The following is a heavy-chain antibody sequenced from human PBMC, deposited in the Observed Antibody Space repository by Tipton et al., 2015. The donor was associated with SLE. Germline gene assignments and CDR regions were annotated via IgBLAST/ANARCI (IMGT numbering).Heavy chain of an antibody. CDR1: GYSFTSYW. V-gene: IGHV5-51*03. CDR3: ARPGYFDGIIPDAFDI. Sequence: QLAQSGAEVKKPGESLKISCKGSGYSFTSYWIGWVRQMPGKGLEWMGIIYPGDSDTRYSPSFQGQVTISADKSISTAYLQWSSLKASDTAMYYCARPGYFDGIIPDAFDIWGQGTMVTVSS. J-gene: IGHJ3*02. CDR2: IYPGDSDT. D-gene: IGHD3-9*01.